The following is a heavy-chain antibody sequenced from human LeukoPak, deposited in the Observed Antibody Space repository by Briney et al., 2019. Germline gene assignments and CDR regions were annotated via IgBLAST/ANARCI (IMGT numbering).Heavy chain of an antibody. CDR3: ARAKGGIAARGSFDY. CDR1: GGSISSYY. J-gene: IGHJ4*02. V-gene: IGHV4-59*01. D-gene: IGHD6-13*01. CDR2: IYYSGST. Sequence: SETLSLTCTDPGGSISSYYWSWIRQPPGKGLEWSGYIYYSGSTNYNPSLKSRVNISVDTSKNQFSLKLSSVTAADTAVYYCARAKGGIAARGSFDYWGQGTLVSVSS.